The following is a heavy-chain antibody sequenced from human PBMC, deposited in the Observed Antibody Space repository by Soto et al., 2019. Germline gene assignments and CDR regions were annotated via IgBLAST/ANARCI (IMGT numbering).Heavy chain of an antibody. D-gene: IGHD3-10*01. CDR1: GFTFSSYA. Sequence: PGGSLRLSCAASGFTFSSYAMSWVRQAPGKGLEWVSVISSSGDITDYADSVKGRFTISRDNSKYTLYVQMNSLRAEDTAVYYCGKAFYASGLYYLPFEYWGQGT. J-gene: IGHJ4*02. CDR2: ISSSGDIT. V-gene: IGHV3-23*01. CDR3: GKAFYASGLYYLPFEY.